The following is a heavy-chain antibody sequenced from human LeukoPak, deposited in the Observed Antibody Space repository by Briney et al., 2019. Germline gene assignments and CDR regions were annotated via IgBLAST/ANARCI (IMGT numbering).Heavy chain of an antibody. CDR3: ARLKFYDSTGHSPGYYMGV. D-gene: IGHD3-22*01. V-gene: IGHV4-4*07. CDR1: GGSIISNY. CDR2: IYGSGIT. Sequence: SETLSLTCTVSGGSIISNYWSWIRQSAGTGLEWIGRIYGSGITDYNPSLKSRVTMSLDTSRKQFSLRLTSVTAADTAVYYCARLKFYDSTGHSPGYYMGVWGTVTTVSVFS. J-gene: IGHJ6*03.